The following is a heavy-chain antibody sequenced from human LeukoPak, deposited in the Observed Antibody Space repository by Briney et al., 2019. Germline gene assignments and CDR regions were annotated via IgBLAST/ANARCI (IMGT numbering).Heavy chain of an antibody. CDR1: GYTFTSYD. D-gene: IGHD3-22*01. CDR2: MNPNSGNT. CDR3: ARGPFYDNSGYYYVNY. J-gene: IGHJ4*02. V-gene: IGHV1-8*01. Sequence: ASVKVSCKASGYTFTSYDINWVRQATGQGLEWMGWMNPNSGNTGYAQKFQGRVTMTRNTSISTAYMELSSLRSEDTAVYYCARGPFYDNSGYYYVNYWGQGTLVTVSS.